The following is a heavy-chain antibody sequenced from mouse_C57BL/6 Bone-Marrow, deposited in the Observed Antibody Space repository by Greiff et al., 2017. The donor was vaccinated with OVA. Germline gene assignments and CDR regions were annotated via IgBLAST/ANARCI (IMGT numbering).Heavy chain of an antibody. J-gene: IGHJ2*01. CDR3: ARPGYYGNYVNYFDY. Sequence: DVMLVESGGDLVKPGGSLKLSCAASGFTFSSYGMSWVRQTPDKRLEWVATISSGGSYTYYPDSVKGRFTISRDNAKNTLYLQMSSLKSEDTAMYYCARPGYYGNYVNYFDYWGQGATLTVSS. CDR1: GFTFSSYG. CDR2: ISSGGSYT. D-gene: IGHD2-1*01. V-gene: IGHV5-6*02.